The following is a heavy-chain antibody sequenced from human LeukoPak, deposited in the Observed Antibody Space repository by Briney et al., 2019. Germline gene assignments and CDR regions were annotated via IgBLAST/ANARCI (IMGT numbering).Heavy chain of an antibody. CDR3: ARDPKRGYCSSTSCGGDAFDI. V-gene: IGHV4-30-4*01. D-gene: IGHD2-2*01. Sequence: SETLSLTCAVSGYSISSGYYWSWIRQPPGKGLEWIGYIYYSGSTYYNPSLKSRVTISVDTSKNQFSLKLSSVTAADTAVYYCARDPKRGYCSSTSCGGDAFDIWGQGTMVTVSS. CDR2: IYYSGST. J-gene: IGHJ3*02. CDR1: GYSISSGYY.